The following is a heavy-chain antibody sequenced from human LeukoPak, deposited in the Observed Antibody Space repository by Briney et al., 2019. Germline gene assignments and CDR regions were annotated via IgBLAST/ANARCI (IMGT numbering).Heavy chain of an antibody. V-gene: IGHV4-39*01. Sequence: SETLSLTCSVSGGSISSSSYYWGWIRQPPGKGLERIGSIYYSGSTYYNPSLKSRVTISVDTSKNQFSLKLSSVTAADTAVYYCVSFRVAWYYDSSGYYHFDYWGQGTLVTVSS. CDR3: VSFRVAWYYDSSGYYHFDY. J-gene: IGHJ4*02. CDR2: IYYSGST. CDR1: GGSISSSSYY. D-gene: IGHD3-22*01.